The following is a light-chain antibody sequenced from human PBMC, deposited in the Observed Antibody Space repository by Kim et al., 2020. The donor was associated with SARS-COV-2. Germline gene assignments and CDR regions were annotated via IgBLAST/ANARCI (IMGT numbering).Light chain of an antibody. CDR1: KLGDKY. V-gene: IGLV3-1*01. CDR3: QAWDSSKRMV. Sequence: VSPGQTASITCSGDKLGDKYACWYQQKPGQSPVLVIYQDSKRPSGIPERFSGSNSGNTATLTISGTQAMDEADYYCQAWDSSKRMVFGGGTQLTVL. J-gene: IGLJ2*01. CDR2: QDS.